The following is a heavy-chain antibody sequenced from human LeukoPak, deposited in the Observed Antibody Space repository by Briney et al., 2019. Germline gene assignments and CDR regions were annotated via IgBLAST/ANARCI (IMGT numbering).Heavy chain of an antibody. Sequence: GESLKISCKGSGYSFTNYWIGWVRQMPGKGLEWMGIIYPGDSDTGYSPSFQGQVTISADKSISTAYLQWSSLKASDTAIYYCAKLRGVGATIAPIDYWGQGTLVTVSS. D-gene: IGHD1-26*01. J-gene: IGHJ4*02. CDR3: AKLRGVGATIAPIDY. V-gene: IGHV5-51*01. CDR2: IYPGDSDT. CDR1: GYSFTNYW.